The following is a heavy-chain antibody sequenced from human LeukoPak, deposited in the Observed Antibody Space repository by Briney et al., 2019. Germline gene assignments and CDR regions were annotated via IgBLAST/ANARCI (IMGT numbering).Heavy chain of an antibody. CDR3: AKGVWAPRFDS. CDR1: GASFSYDY. D-gene: IGHD7-27*01. J-gene: IGHJ5*01. Sequence: SETLSLTCAVYGASFSYDYWSRIHQAPGKGLEWIGEINNSGSITYNPSLKSRVTISAEKSKSQFSLRLTSVTAADTAVYYCAKGVWAPRFDSWGQGTLVTVSS. V-gene: IGHV4-34*01. CDR2: INNSGSI.